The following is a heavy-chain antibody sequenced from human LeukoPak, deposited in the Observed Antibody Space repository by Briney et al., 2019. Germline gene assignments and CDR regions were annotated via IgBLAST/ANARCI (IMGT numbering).Heavy chain of an antibody. D-gene: IGHD5-24*01. CDR1: GGSISSSNYY. CDR3: ASLGYKDREFDY. CDR2: IYYSGGT. V-gene: IGHV4-39*01. Sequence: SETLSHTCTVSGGSISSSNYYWAWIRQPPGKGLEWIGMIYYSGGTYYNPSLKSRVTISIDTSKNQFSLKVNAVTAADTAVYYCASLGYKDREFDYWGQGTLVTVSS. J-gene: IGHJ4*02.